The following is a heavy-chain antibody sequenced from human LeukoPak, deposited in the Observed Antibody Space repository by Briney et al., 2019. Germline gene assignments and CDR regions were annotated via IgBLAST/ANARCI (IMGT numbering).Heavy chain of an antibody. Sequence: PGGSLRLSCTASGFTFSNAWMSWVRQAPGKGLEWVAVISYDGSNKYYADSVKGRFTISRDNSKNTLYLQMNSLRAEDTAVYYCAKDPGYGSGSYLDYWGQGTLVTVSS. J-gene: IGHJ4*02. CDR1: GFTFSNAW. V-gene: IGHV3-30*18. CDR2: ISYDGSNK. CDR3: AKDPGYGSGSYLDY. D-gene: IGHD3-10*01.